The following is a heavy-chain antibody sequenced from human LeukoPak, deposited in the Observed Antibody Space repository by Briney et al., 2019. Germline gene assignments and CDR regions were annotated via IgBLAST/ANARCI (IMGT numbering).Heavy chain of an antibody. D-gene: IGHD3-3*01. CDR1: GGSVSSGSYY. CDR2: IYYSGST. CDR3: ATYYDFWSGYLTPHYFDY. Sequence: SETLSLTCTVSGGSVSSGSYYWSWIRQPPGKGLEWIGYIYYSGSTNYNPSLKSRVTISVDTSKNQFSLKLSSVTAAGTAVYYCATYYDFWSGYLTPHYFDYWGQGTLVTVSS. V-gene: IGHV4-61*01. J-gene: IGHJ4*02.